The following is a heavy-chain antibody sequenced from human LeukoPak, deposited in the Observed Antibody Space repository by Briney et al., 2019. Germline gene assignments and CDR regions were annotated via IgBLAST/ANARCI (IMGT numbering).Heavy chain of an antibody. V-gene: IGHV3-15*01. CDR1: GFTFSNAW. CDR3: ARDQFQGYYGSGSHDS. J-gene: IGHJ4*02. CDR2: IKSKTDGGTT. D-gene: IGHD3-10*01. Sequence: GGSLRLSCAASGFTFSNAWMSWVRQAPGKGLEWVGRIKSKTDGGTTDYAAPVKGRFTISRDDSKNTLYLQMNSLRAEDTAVYYCARDQFQGYYGSGSHDSWGQGTLVTVSS.